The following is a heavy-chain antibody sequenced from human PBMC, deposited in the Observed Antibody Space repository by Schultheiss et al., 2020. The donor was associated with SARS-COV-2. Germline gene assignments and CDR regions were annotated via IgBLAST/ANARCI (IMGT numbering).Heavy chain of an antibody. CDR2: ISSSGSTI. CDR3: ATDSSGVDI. J-gene: IGHJ3*02. D-gene: IGHD3-22*01. V-gene: IGHV3-48*03. CDR1: GFTFSSYE. Sequence: GGSLRLSCAASGFTFSSYEMNWVRQAPGKGLEWFSYISSSGSTIYYADSVKGRFTISRDNAKNSLYLQMNSLRAEDTAVYYCATDSSGVDIWGQGTMVTVSS.